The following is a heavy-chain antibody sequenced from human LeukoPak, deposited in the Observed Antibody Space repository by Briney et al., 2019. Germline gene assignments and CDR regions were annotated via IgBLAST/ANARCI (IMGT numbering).Heavy chain of an antibody. J-gene: IGHJ4*02. Sequence: GGSLRLSCAASGFAFSSYWMTWFRQAPGKGLEWVASISSDGSATYYMDSVKGRFTISRDNAKNSLFLQMNSLRAEVTAVHYCGRVRPGDADYWGQGTLVTVSS. CDR2: ISSDGSAT. CDR3: GRVRPGDADY. D-gene: IGHD1-26*01. CDR1: GFAFSSYW. V-gene: IGHV3-7*01.